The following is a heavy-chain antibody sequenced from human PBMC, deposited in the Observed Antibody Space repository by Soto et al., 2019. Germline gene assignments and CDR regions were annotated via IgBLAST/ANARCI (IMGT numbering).Heavy chain of an antibody. D-gene: IGHD2-2*01. CDR1: GYTFSNYG. J-gene: IGHJ5*02. Sequence: ASVKVSCKTSGYTFSNYGITVVRQAPGQPLEWLGWISLYSDVTNYAQKFQGRVSMATDTSTTTAYMELRSLRSDDTAVYYSARVVKRAEACFGLWCKGILVTVS. CDR2: ISLYSDVT. CDR3: ARVVKRAEACFGL. V-gene: IGHV1-18*01.